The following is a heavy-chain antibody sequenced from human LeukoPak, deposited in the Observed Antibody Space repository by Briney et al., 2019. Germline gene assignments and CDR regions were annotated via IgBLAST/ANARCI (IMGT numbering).Heavy chain of an antibody. CDR3: ARSPDGSFRGVY. V-gene: IGHV1-2*02. J-gene: IGHJ4*02. Sequence: ASVRVSSKASVYTFTVYYMHWVRQAPGQGLGWMGWINPNSGGTNYAQKFQGRVTMTRDTSISTAYMELSRLRSDDTAVYYCARSPDGSFRGVYWGQGTLVTVSS. D-gene: IGHD1-26*01. CDR1: VYTFTVYY. CDR2: INPNSGGT.